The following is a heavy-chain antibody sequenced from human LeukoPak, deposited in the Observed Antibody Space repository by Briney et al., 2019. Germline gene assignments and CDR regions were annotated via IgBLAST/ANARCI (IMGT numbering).Heavy chain of an antibody. J-gene: IGHJ4*02. V-gene: IGHV4-34*01. D-gene: IGHD1-26*01. Sequence: PSETLSLTCAVYGGSFSGYYWSWIRQPPGKGLGWIGEINHSGSTNYNPSLKSRVTISVDTSKNQFSLKLSSVTAADTAVYYCARVRGRVGATHSDYWGQGTLVTVSS. CDR1: GGSFSGYY. CDR3: ARVRGRVGATHSDY. CDR2: INHSGST.